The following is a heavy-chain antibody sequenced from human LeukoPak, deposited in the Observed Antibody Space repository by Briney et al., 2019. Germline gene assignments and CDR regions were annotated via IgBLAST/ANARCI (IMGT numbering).Heavy chain of an antibody. D-gene: IGHD3-22*01. CDR2: ISAYNGNT. V-gene: IGHV1-18*01. Sequence: ASVKLSCKASGYTFTSYGISWVRQAPGQGLEWMGWISAYNGNTNYAQKLQGRVTMTTDTSTSTAYMELRSLRSDDTDVYYCARDDPRDYYDSSGYYALFDYWGQGTLVSVSS. CDR3: ARDDPRDYYDSSGYYALFDY. CDR1: GYTFTSYG. J-gene: IGHJ4*02.